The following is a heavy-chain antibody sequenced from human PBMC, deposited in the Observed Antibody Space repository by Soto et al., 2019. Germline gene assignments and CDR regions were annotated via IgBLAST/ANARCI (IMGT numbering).Heavy chain of an antibody. CDR3: AKGPGSDILDGYYIQTYDY. V-gene: IGHV3-23*01. CDR1: GFTFSSYA. J-gene: IGHJ4*02. CDR2: ISGSGGST. Sequence: EVQLLESGGGLVQPGGSLRLSCAASGFTFSSYAMSWVRQAPGKGLEWVSAISGSGGSTYYADSVKGRFTISRDNSKNTLYLGMNSLRAEDTAVYYCAKGPGSDILDGYYIQTYDYCRQGTLVTVSS. D-gene: IGHD3-9*01.